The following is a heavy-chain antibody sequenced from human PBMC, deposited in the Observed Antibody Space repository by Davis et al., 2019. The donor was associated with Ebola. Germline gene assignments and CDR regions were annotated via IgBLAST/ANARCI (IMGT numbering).Heavy chain of an antibody. V-gene: IGHV1-69*02. Sequence: SVKVSCKASGGTFSSYTISWVRQAPGQGLEWMGRIIPILGIANYAQKFQGRVTITADKSTSTAYLELSSLRSEDTALYYCTTPGGQDSGYDVFDIWGQGTMVTVSS. D-gene: IGHD5-12*01. CDR2: IIPILGIA. CDR3: TTPGGQDSGYDVFDI. J-gene: IGHJ3*02. CDR1: GGTFSSYT.